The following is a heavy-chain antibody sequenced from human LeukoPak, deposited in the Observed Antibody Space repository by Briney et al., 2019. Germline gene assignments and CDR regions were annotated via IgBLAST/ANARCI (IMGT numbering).Heavy chain of an antibody. Sequence: KASETLSLTCAVYGGSFSGYYWSWIRQPPGKGLEWIGEINHSGSTNYNPSLKSRVTISVDTSKNQFSLKLSSVTAADTAVYYCARLVLLGGFDPWGQGTLVTVSS. CDR3: ARLVLLGGFDP. V-gene: IGHV4-34*01. D-gene: IGHD3-16*01. J-gene: IGHJ5*02. CDR2: INHSGST. CDR1: GGSFSGYY.